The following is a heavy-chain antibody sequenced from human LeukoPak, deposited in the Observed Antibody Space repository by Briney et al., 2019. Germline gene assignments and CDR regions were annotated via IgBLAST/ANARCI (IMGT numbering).Heavy chain of an antibody. J-gene: IGHJ6*02. D-gene: IGHD6-13*01. CDR1: GFTFDDYA. CDR2: ISWNSGSI. CDR3: AKDISTAKYYYYYGMDV. V-gene: IGHV3-9*01. Sequence: GGSLRLSCAASGFTFDDYAMHWVRQAPGKGLEWVSGISWNSGSIGYADSVKGRFTISRDNAKNSLYLQMNSLRAEDTALYYCAKDISTAKYYYYYGMDVWGQGTTVTVSS.